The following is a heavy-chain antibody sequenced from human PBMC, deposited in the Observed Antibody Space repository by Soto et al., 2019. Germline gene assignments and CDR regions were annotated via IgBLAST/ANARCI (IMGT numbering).Heavy chain of an antibody. CDR2: ISGSGGST. J-gene: IGHJ6*02. Sequence: GGSLRLSCAASGFTFSSYAMSWVRQAPGKGLEWVSAISGSGGSTYYADSVKGRFTISRDNSKNTLYLQMNSLRAEDTAVYYCAKDLVELRYFDWLLSPLMDVWGQGTTVTVYS. V-gene: IGHV3-23*01. CDR1: GFTFSSYA. D-gene: IGHD3-9*01. CDR3: AKDLVELRYFDWLLSPLMDV.